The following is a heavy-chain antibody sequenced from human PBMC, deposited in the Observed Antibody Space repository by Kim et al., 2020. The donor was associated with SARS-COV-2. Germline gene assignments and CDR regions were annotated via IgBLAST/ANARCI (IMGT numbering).Heavy chain of an antibody. CDR2: ISWNSGSI. CDR1: GFTFGDYA. Sequence: GGSLRLSCAASGFTFGDYAMHWVRQAPGKGLEWVSGISWNSGSIGYADSVKGRFTISRDNAKNSLYLQMNSLRAEDTALYYCAKDHKLRFLEWLSFGGYFDYWGQGNLGTVSS. V-gene: IGHV3-9*01. D-gene: IGHD3-3*01. CDR3: AKDHKLRFLEWLSFGGYFDY. J-gene: IGHJ4*02.